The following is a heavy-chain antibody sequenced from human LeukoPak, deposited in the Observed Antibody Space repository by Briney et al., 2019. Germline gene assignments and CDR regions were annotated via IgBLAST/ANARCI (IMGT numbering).Heavy chain of an antibody. V-gene: IGHV1-8*01. Sequence: ASVKVSCKASGYTFTSYDINWVRQATGQGLEWRGWMNPNSGNTGYAQKFQGRVTMTRNTSISTAYMELSSLRSEDTAVYYCARYAARPEDYYGMDVWGQGTTVTVSS. CDR2: MNPNSGNT. J-gene: IGHJ6*02. CDR1: GYTFTSYD. D-gene: IGHD6-6*01. CDR3: ARYAARPEDYYGMDV.